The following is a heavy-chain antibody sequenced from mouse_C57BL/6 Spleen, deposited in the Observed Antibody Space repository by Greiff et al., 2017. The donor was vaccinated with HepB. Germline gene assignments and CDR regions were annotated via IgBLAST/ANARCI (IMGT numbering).Heavy chain of an antibody. Sequence: VQLQQSGAELVKPGASVKLSCKASGYTFTSYWMQWVKQRPGQGLEWIGEIDPSDSYTNYNQKFKGKATLTVDTSSSTAYMQLSSLTSEDSAVYYCARWGAAQATSDYWGQGTTLTVSS. CDR3: ARWGAAQATSDY. D-gene: IGHD3-2*02. CDR2: IDPSDSYT. V-gene: IGHV1-50*01. J-gene: IGHJ2*01. CDR1: GYTFTSYW.